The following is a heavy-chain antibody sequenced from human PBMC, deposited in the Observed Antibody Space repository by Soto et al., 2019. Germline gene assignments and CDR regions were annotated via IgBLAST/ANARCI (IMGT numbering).Heavy chain of an antibody. CDR3: ARENPELGLDTFDN. CDR1: GFIFGDYY. V-gene: IGHV3-11*01. CDR2: ISSSGKTI. J-gene: IGHJ3*02. D-gene: IGHD1-7*01. Sequence: QVQLVESGGGLVEPGGSLRLSCAASGFIFGDYYMSWVRQAPGKGLEWLSYISSSGKTISYVDSVKGRFTISRDNAKTSLYLQMNSLRAEDTAVFYCARENPELGLDTFDNWGQGTMVTVSS.